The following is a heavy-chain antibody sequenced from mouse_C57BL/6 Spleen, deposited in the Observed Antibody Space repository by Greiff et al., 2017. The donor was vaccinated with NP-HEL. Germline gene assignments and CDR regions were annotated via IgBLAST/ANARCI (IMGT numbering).Heavy chain of an antibody. J-gene: IGHJ1*03. Sequence: QVQLKESGPGLVAPSQCLSITCTVSGFSLTSYAISWVRQPPGKGLEWLGVIWTGGGTNYNSALKSRLSISKDNSKSQVFLKMNSLQTDDTARYYCARTYGSSYVGWYFDVWGTGTTVTVSS. CDR1: GFSLTSYA. V-gene: IGHV2-9-1*01. CDR2: IWTGGGT. D-gene: IGHD1-1*01. CDR3: ARTYGSSYVGWYFDV.